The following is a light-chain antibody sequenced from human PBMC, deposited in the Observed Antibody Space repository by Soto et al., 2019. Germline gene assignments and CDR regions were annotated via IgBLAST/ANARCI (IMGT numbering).Light chain of an antibody. J-gene: IGLJ3*02. V-gene: IGLV3-21*04. CDR2: YDT. CDR1: NIGGRS. CDR3: QVRDSSGDHWV. Sequence: SYELTQPPSVSLAPGKTASITCGGNNIGGRSVHWYQQKPGQAPVLVIYYDTDRPSGIPERFSGSNSGNTATLTISRVEAGDEADYYCQVRDSSGDHWVFGGGTKLTVL.